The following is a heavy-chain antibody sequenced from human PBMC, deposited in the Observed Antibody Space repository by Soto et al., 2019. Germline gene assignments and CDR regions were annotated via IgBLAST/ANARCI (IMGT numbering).Heavy chain of an antibody. J-gene: IGHJ5*02. CDR3: ARGGNWFDP. Sequence: SETLSLTCTVSGASISNHYWSWIRQPPGKGLEWIGYIYHSGSTKYNPSLKSRFTISRDNAKNSLYLQMNSLRAEDTAVYYCARGGNWFDPWAQGTLVTVSS. CDR1: GASISNHY. D-gene: IGHD3-10*01. V-gene: IGHV4-59*11. CDR2: IYHSGST.